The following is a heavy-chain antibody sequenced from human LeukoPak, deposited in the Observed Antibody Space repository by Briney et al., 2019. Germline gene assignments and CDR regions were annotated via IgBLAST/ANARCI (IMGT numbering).Heavy chain of an antibody. V-gene: IGHV4-59*01. Sequence: SETLSLTCTVSGVSISSYYWSWIRQPPGKGLEWIGYIYYSGSTDYNPSLKSRVTISVDTSKNRFSLRLSSVTAADTAVYYCARSDLGSSGYYGVDYWGQGTPVTVSS. CDR3: ARSDLGSSGYYGVDY. J-gene: IGHJ4*02. CDR1: GVSISSYY. CDR2: IYYSGST. D-gene: IGHD3-22*01.